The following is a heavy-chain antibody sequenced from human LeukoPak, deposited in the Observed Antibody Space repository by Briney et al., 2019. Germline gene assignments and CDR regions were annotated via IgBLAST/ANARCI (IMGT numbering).Heavy chain of an antibody. D-gene: IGHD6-13*01. V-gene: IGHV5-51*01. CDR1: GYSFTSYW. Sequence: GESLKISCKGSGYSFTSYWIGWVRQLPGKGLEWMGIIYPGDSDTRYSPSFQGQVTISADKSISTAYLQWSSLKASDTAMYYCARRSSSWYDGFDPWGQGTLVTVSS. CDR3: ARRSSSWYDGFDP. CDR2: IYPGDSDT. J-gene: IGHJ5*02.